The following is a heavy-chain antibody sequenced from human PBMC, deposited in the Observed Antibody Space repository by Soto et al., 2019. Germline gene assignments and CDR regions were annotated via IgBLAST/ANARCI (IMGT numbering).Heavy chain of an antibody. V-gene: IGHV1-3*01. CDR3: ARVAPSGGAVPRFDP. J-gene: IGHJ5*02. CDR2: INAGNGNT. Sequence: QVQLVQSGAEVKEPGASVRLSCKAFGYTFTAYNIHWVRQDPGQGLEWIGWINAGNGNTRSSRKFQGRVIITRDTSATTAYLEVDSLRSEDTAIYYCARVAPSGGAVPRFDPWGQGTLLTVSS. D-gene: IGHD4-17*01. CDR1: GYTFTAYN.